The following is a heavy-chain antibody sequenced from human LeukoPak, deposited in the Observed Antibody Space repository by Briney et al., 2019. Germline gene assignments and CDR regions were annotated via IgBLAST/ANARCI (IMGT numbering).Heavy chain of an antibody. Sequence: GGSLRLSCAASGFTFSSYSMNWVRQAPGKGLEWVSSISSSSSYIYYADSVKGRFTISRDNAKNSLYLQMNSLRPEDTAVYYCARDRGVATMNFDYWGQGTLVTVSS. J-gene: IGHJ4*02. CDR2: ISSSSSYI. V-gene: IGHV3-21*01. CDR3: ARDRGVATMNFDY. CDR1: GFTFSSYS. D-gene: IGHD5-12*01.